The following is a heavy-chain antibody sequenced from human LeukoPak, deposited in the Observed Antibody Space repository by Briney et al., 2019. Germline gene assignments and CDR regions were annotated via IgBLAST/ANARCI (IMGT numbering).Heavy chain of an antibody. D-gene: IGHD2-21*01. CDR1: GLTFSNSG. Sequence: GGSLRLSRAASGLTFSNSGMHWVRQAPGKGLEWVAYIGHDGRNKFYTESLRGRFTISGDNSMKMAYLQMNSLRTEDTAIYFCAKDGDWTFDIWGQGTMVTVSS. J-gene: IGHJ3*02. CDR3: AKDGDWTFDI. V-gene: IGHV3-30*02. CDR2: IGHDGRNK.